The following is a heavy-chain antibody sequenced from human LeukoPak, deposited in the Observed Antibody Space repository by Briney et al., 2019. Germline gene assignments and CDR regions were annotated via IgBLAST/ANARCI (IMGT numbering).Heavy chain of an antibody. Sequence: SQTLSLTCTISGGSISSGGYYWSWIRQPPGKGLEWIGYINYSGSTNYNPSLKSRVTISVDTSKNQFSLKLSSVTAADTAVYYCARGFYSPHYWGQGTLVSVSS. J-gene: IGHJ4*02. V-gene: IGHV4-61*08. D-gene: IGHD4-11*01. CDR3: ARGFYSPHY. CDR1: GGSISSGGYY. CDR2: INYSGST.